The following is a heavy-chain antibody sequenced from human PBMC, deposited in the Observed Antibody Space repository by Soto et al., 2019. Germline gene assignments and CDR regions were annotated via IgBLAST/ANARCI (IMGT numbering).Heavy chain of an antibody. CDR1: GFTFGDYA. Sequence: GGSLRLSCTASGFTFGDYAMSWFRQAPGKGLEWVGFIRSKAYGGTTEYAASVKGRFTISRDDSKSIAYLQMNSLKTEDTAVYYCTREYYGILTGYGPGFDPWGQGTLVTVST. CDR3: TREYYGILTGYGPGFDP. V-gene: IGHV3-49*03. CDR2: IRSKAYGGTT. J-gene: IGHJ5*02. D-gene: IGHD3-9*01.